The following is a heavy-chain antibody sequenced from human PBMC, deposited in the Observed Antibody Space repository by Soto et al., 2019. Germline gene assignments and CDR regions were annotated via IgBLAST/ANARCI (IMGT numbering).Heavy chain of an antibody. J-gene: IGHJ4*01. CDR3: IRHKEQEYYYDSGCYTGPTAYFHY. D-gene: IGHD3-22*01. Sequence: PGGSLRLSCAASGFTFSGSAMHWVRQASGKGLEWVGRIRSKANSYATAYAASVKGRFTISRDDSKNTAYLQMNSLKTEDTAVYYCIRHKEQEYYYDSGCYTGPTAYFHYWGQGTLVTVSS. CDR2: IRSKANSYAT. CDR1: GFTFSGSA. V-gene: IGHV3-73*01.